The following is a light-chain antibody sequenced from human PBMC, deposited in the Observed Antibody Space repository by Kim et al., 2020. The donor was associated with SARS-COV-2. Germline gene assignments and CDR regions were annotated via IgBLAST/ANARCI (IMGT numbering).Light chain of an antibody. V-gene: IGKV3-15*01. J-gene: IGKJ2*01. CDR3: QQYNNWPYT. CDR1: QSVSSN. CDR2: GAS. Sequence: SRSPGERATLSCRASQSVSSNLAWYQQKPGQAPRLLIYGASTRATGIPARLSGSGSGTEFTLTVSSLQSEDFAVYYCQQYNNWPYTLGQGTKLEI.